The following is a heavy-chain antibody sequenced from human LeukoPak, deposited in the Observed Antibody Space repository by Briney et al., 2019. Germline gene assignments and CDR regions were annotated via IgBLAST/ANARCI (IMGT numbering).Heavy chain of an antibody. CDR2: IYHSGST. Sequence: SETLSLTCTVSGYSISSGYYWGWIRQPPGNGLEWIGSIYHSGSTYYNPSLKSRVTISVDTPKNQFSLKLSSVTAAETAVYYCAREGRYRYGYNEYHLYMDIWGKGTTVTVSS. CDR1: GYSISSGYY. V-gene: IGHV4-38-2*02. CDR3: AREGRYRYGYNEYHLYMDI. D-gene: IGHD5-18*01. J-gene: IGHJ6*03.